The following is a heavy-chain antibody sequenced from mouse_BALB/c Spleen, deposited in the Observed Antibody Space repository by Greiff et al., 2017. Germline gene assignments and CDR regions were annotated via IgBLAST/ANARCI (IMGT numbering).Heavy chain of an antibody. CDR3: ARWDYGSYYAMDY. D-gene: IGHD2-2*01. CDR2: ISYSGNT. Sequence: EVQLQQSGPGLVKPSQSLSLTCTVTGYSITSDYAWNWIRQFPGNKLEWMGYISYSGNTSYNPSLKIRISITRDTSKNQFFLQLNSVTTEDTATYYCARWDYGSYYAMDYWGQGTSVTVSS. CDR1: GYSITSDYA. V-gene: IGHV3-2*02. J-gene: IGHJ4*01.